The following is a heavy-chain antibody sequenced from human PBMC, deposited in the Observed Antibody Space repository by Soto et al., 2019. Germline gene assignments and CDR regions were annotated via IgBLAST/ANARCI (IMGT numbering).Heavy chain of an antibody. Sequence: GGSLRLSCAASGFTFSSYAMHWVRQAPGKGLEWVAVISYDGSNKYYADSVKGRFTISRDNSKSTLYLQMNSLRAEDTAVYYCASPSPHTVTTSYYYYGMDVWGQGTTVTVS. V-gene: IGHV3-30-3*01. D-gene: IGHD4-17*01. CDR3: ASPSPHTVTTSYYYYGMDV. J-gene: IGHJ6*02. CDR2: ISYDGSNK. CDR1: GFTFSSYA.